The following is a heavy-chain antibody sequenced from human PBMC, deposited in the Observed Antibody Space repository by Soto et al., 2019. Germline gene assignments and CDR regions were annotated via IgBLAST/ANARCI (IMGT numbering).Heavy chain of an antibody. CDR3: AKAPSRGTIAVDRLYFQH. CDR2: ISGSGGST. V-gene: IGHV3-23*01. D-gene: IGHD6-19*01. Sequence: EVQLLESGGGLVQPGGSLRLSCAASGFTFSSYAMSWVRQAPGKGLEWVSAISGSGGSTYYADSVKGRFTISRDNSKNTLYVQMTSMRAEDKAVYYCAKAPSRGTIAVDRLYFQHWGQGILVTVSS. CDR1: GFTFSSYA. J-gene: IGHJ1*01.